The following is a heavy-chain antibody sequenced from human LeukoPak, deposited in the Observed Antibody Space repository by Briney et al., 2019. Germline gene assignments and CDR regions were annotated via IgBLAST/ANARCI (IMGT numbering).Heavy chain of an antibody. CDR2: INPNSAGT. D-gene: IGHD6-13*01. J-gene: IGHJ4*02. V-gene: IGHV1-2*02. Sequence: ASVKVSCKASGYTFTSYYMHWVRQAPGQGLEWMGWINPNSAGTNYAQKFQGRVTMTRDTSISTAYMELSRLRSDDTAVYYCARSVLREQQLFSWGQGTLVTVSS. CDR3: ARSVLREQQLFS. CDR1: GYTFTSYY.